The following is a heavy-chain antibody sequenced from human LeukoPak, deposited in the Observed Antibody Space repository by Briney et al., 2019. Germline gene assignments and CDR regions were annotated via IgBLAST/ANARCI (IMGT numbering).Heavy chain of an antibody. CDR1: GFTFSSYG. CDR2: ISYDGSNK. J-gene: IGHJ4*02. Sequence: GGSLRLSCAAFGFTFSSYGMHWVRQAPGKGLEWVAVISYDGSNKYYADSVKGRFTISRDNSKNTLYLQMNSLRAEDTAVYYCARDFSYCGGDCYGGGDYWGQGTLVTVSS. CDR3: ARDFSYCGGDCYGGGDY. D-gene: IGHD2-21*02. V-gene: IGHV3-30*19.